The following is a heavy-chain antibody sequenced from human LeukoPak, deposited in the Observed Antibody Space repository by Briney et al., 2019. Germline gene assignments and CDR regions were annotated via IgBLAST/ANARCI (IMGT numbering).Heavy chain of an antibody. CDR2: ISKSGSNI. V-gene: IGHV3-48*03. Sequence: GGSLRLSCSASGFTFTNYEMNWVRQAPGMGLEWISYISKSGSNIYYSDSVKGRFTISRDNSKNTLYLQMNSLRAEDTAVYYCARESNYDILTGSRQHAFDIWGQGTMVTVSS. CDR1: GFTFTNYE. J-gene: IGHJ3*02. D-gene: IGHD3-9*01. CDR3: ARESNYDILTGSRQHAFDI.